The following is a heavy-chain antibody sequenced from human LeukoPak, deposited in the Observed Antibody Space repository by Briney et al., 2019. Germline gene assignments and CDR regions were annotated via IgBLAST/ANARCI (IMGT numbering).Heavy chain of an antibody. Sequence: PSETLSLTCTVSGGSISSGGYYWSWVRQHPGKGLEWIGYIYYSGSTYYNPSLKSRFTISVDTSKNQFSLKLSSVTAADTAVYYCARVQDDYGGNPLVYWGQGTLVTVSS. CDR2: IYYSGST. D-gene: IGHD4-17*01. CDR3: ARVQDDYGGNPLVY. V-gene: IGHV4-31*03. J-gene: IGHJ4*02. CDR1: GGSISSGGYY.